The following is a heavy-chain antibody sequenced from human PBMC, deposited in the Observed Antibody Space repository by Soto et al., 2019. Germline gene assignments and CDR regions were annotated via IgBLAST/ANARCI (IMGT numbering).Heavy chain of an antibody. J-gene: IGHJ6*03. Sequence: GGSLRLSCAASGFTFSSYSMNLVRQAPGKGLEWVSYISSSGSTIYYADSVKGRFTISRDNAKNSLYLQMNSLRAEDTAVYYCASKVRGVQGYYYYMDVWGKGTTVTVSS. D-gene: IGHD3-10*01. CDR1: GFTFSSYS. CDR3: ASKVRGVQGYYYYMDV. V-gene: IGHV3-48*01. CDR2: ISSSGSTI.